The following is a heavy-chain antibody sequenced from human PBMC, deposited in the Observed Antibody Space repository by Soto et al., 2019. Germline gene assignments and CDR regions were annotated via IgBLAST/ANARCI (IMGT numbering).Heavy chain of an antibody. J-gene: IGHJ4*02. V-gene: IGHV6-1*01. CDR1: GDSVSSNSAA. D-gene: IGHD3-22*01. CDR3: ARGLYYYDSSGYYYDY. Sequence: PWQTLSLTCAISGDSVSSNSAAWNWIRQSPSRGLEWLGRTYYRSKWYNDYAVSVKSRITINPDTSKNQFSLQLNSVTPEDTAVYYCARGLYYYDSSGYYYDYWGQGTLVTVSS. CDR2: TYYRSKWYN.